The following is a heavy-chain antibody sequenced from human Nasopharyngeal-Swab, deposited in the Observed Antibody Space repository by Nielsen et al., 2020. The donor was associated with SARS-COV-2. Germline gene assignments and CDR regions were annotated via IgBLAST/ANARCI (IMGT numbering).Heavy chain of an antibody. CDR1: GGSISSYY. V-gene: IGHV4-59*12. Sequence: SETLSLTCTVSGGSISSYYWSWIRQPPGKGLEWIGYIYYSGSTNYNPSLKSRVTISVDTSKNQFSLKLSPVTAADTAVYYCARGSPRSGMDVWGQGTTVTVSS. D-gene: IGHD6-6*01. J-gene: IGHJ6*02. CDR3: ARGSPRSGMDV. CDR2: IYYSGST.